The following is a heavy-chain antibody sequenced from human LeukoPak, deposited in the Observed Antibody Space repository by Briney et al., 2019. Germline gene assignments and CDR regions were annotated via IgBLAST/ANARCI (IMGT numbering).Heavy chain of an antibody. Sequence: PGGSLRLSCAASGFTVSTYDMHWVRQAPGEGPEWIAYFGISGTIYYADSVRGRFTISRDSAKSSLHLEMNSLRVDDTAIYYCAGYGFYPYWGQGTPVTVSS. CDR2: FGISGTI. CDR1: GFTVSTYD. J-gene: IGHJ4*02. V-gene: IGHV3-48*01. CDR3: AGYGFYPY. D-gene: IGHD5-18*01.